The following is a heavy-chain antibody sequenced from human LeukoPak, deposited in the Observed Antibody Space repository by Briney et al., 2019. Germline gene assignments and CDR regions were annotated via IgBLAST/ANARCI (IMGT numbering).Heavy chain of an antibody. V-gene: IGHV4-59*01. CDR3: AKSYYDYVDAFDI. Sequence: PSETLSLTCTVSGGSISTYFWSWIRQPPGKGLEWIGYVYYSGSTNYNPSLKGRVTISVDTSKNQFSLKLTSVTAADTAVYYCAKSYYDYVDAFDIWGQGTLVTVSS. D-gene: IGHD3-16*01. CDR2: VYYSGST. CDR1: GGSISTYF. J-gene: IGHJ3*02.